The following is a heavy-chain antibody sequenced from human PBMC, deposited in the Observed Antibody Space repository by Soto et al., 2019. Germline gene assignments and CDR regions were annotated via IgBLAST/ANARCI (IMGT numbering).Heavy chain of an antibody. CDR3: ATLAGANY. Sequence: EVQLVESGGVVVQPGGSLRLSCAASGFTFDDYTMHWVRQAPGKGLEWVSLISWDGGSTYYAVSVKGRLTISRDNSKNSLYLQMNSLRTEDTALYYCATLAGANYWGQGTLVTASS. V-gene: IGHV3-43*01. J-gene: IGHJ4*02. CDR2: ISWDGGST. CDR1: GFTFDDYT.